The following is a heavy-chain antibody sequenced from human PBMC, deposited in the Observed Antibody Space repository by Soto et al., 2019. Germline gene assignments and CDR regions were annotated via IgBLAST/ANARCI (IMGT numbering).Heavy chain of an antibody. CDR2: MNPNSGNT. V-gene: IGHV1-8*01. D-gene: IGHD6-13*01. Sequence: ASVKVSCKASGYTFASYDINWVRQATGQGLEWMGWMNPNSGNTGYAQKFQGRVTMTRNTSISTAYMELSSLRSEDTAVYYCARQDYSSSWYPGWDYYYGMDVWGQGTTVTAP. J-gene: IGHJ6*02. CDR1: GYTFASYD. CDR3: ARQDYSSSWYPGWDYYYGMDV.